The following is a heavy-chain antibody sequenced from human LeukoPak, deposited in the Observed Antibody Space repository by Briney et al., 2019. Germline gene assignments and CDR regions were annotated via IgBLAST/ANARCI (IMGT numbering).Heavy chain of an antibody. V-gene: IGHV4-34*01. J-gene: IGHJ6*02. CDR1: GGSFSGYY. CDR3: ARGAPRTYSSSWSLGTRYYYGMDV. CDR2: INHSGST. D-gene: IGHD6-13*01. Sequence: SETLSLTCAVYGGSFSGYYWSWIRQPPGKGLEWIGEINHSGSTNYNPSLKSRVTISVDTSKNQFSLKLSSVTAADTAVYYCARGAPRTYSSSWSLGTRYYYGMDVWGQGTTVTVSS.